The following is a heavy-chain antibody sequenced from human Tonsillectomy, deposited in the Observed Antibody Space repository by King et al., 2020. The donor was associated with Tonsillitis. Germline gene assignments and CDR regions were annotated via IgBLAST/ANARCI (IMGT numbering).Heavy chain of an antibody. CDR1: GYSLSELS. V-gene: IGHV1-24*01. CDR2: FDPEDGDI. J-gene: IGHJ4*02. D-gene: IGHD6-19*01. Sequence: QLVQSGAEVKTLGASVKVSCKVSGYSLSELSIHWVRQAPGKGPEWMGGFDPEDGDIKYAQRFQGRVTMTEDMSSDTAYMELSSLRSEDTALYYCSTLVYMTVAGDDYWGQGTLVTVSS. CDR3: STLVYMTVAGDDY.